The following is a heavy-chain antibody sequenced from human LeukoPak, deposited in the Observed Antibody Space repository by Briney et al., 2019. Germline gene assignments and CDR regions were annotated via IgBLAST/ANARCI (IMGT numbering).Heavy chain of an antibody. CDR2: ISAYNGNT. D-gene: IGHD4-17*01. J-gene: IGHJ5*02. CDR1: GYTFTSYG. V-gene: IGHV1-18*01. CDR3: AGRMTTVTYNWFDP. Sequence: ASVKVSCKASGYTFTSYGISWVRQAPGQGLEWMGWISAYNGNTNYAQKLQGRVTMTTDTSTSTAYMELRSLRSDDTAVYYCAGRMTTVTYNWFDPWGQGTLVTVSS.